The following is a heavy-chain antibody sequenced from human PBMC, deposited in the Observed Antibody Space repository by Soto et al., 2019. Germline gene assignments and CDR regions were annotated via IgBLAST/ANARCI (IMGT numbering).Heavy chain of an antibody. CDR2: ISAYNGNT. D-gene: IGHD6-13*01. CDR1: GYTFNRYG. J-gene: IGHJ3*02. CDR3: ARRAAAVYDAFDI. V-gene: IGHV1-18*01. Sequence: ASLKVSCTASGYTFNRYGISCVRQSPGQGLEWMGWISAYNGNTDYAQKLQGRVTLTTDTSTSTAYMVLRSLRSDDTAVYYCARRAAAVYDAFDIWGQGTMVTVSS.